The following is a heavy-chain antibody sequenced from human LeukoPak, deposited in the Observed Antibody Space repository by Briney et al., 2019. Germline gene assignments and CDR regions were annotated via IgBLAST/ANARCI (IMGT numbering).Heavy chain of an antibody. J-gene: IGHJ1*01. V-gene: IGHV4-39*01. D-gene: IGHD1-26*01. CDR1: GGSISNSNYY. CDR3: PRHASGSYNNFQH. Sequence: NPSETLSLTXIVSGGSISNSNYYWGWIRQPPGKGLEWIGSIYSSGNTYYNPSLKSRVTMSVDTSKDQFSLNLSFVTAADTAVYYCPRHASGSYNNFQHWGQGTLVTVSS. CDR2: IYSSGNT.